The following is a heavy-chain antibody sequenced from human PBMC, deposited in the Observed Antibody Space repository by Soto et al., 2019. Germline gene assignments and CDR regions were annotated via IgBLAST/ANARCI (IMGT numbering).Heavy chain of an antibody. CDR2: MKPNSGNT. CDR3: ARGNHPTGGGDY. V-gene: IGHV1-8*01. D-gene: IGHD3-10*01. CDR1: GYTFTSYD. Sequence: QVQLVQSGAEVKKPGASVKVSCKASGYTFTSYDINWVRQATGQGLEWMGWMKPNSGNTGYAQKFQGRVTMTRNTTRSRAYRELSSLETEEPAVYFLARGNHPTGGGDYWGQGTLVTVSS. J-gene: IGHJ4*02.